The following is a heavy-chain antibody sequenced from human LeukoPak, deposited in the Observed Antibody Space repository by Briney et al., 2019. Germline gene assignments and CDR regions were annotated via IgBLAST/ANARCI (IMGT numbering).Heavy chain of an antibody. CDR1: GFTFSSYS. Sequence: IPGGSLRLSCAASGFTFSSYSMNWVRQAPGKGLEWVSSISSSSSYIYYADSVKGRFTISRDNAKNSLYLQMNSLRAEDTAVYYCARVGSSSWYDSQVDPTFDYWGQGTLVTVSS. V-gene: IGHV3-21*04. J-gene: IGHJ4*02. CDR3: ARVGSSSWYDSQVDPTFDY. CDR2: ISSSSSYI. D-gene: IGHD6-13*01.